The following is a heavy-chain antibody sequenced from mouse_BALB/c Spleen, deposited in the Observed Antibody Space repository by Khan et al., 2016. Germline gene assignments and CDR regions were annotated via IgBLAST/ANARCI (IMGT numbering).Heavy chain of an antibody. CDR2: IRNKANGYTT. D-gene: IGHD2-2*01. J-gene: IGHJ4*01. Sequence: EVELVESGGGLVQPGGSLRLSCATSGFTFTDYYMSWVRQPPGKALEWWGFIRNKANGYTTEYSASVTGRFTIYRDNSQRIRYLQLNSLRAEDSAAYYCARDMEGYDDASDYLGQGTSVTVSS. CDR1: GFTFTDYY. V-gene: IGHV7-3*02. CDR3: ARDMEGYDDASDY.